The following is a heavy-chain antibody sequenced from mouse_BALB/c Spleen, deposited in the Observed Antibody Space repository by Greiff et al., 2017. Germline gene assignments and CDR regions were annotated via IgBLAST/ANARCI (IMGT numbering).Heavy chain of an antibody. CDR1: GFSLTSYG. CDR2: IWAGGST. CDR3: ARDGDYGSSSY. D-gene: IGHD1-1*01. Sequence: VKVEESGPGLVAPSQSLSITCTVSGFSLTSYGVHWVRQPPGKGLEWLGVIWAGGSTNYNSALMSRLSISKDNSKSQVFLKMNSLQTDDTAMYYCARDGDYGSSSYWGQGTLVTVSA. V-gene: IGHV2-9*02. J-gene: IGHJ3*01.